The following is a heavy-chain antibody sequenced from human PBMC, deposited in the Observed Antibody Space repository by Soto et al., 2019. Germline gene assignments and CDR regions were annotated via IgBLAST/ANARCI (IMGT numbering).Heavy chain of an antibody. CDR1: GFTFSSYA. J-gene: IGHJ4*02. CDR3: AKGKYDGSGSYYNNLDY. V-gene: IGHV3-23*01. D-gene: IGHD3-10*01. Sequence: PGGSLRLSCAASGFTFSSYAMSWVRQAPGKGLEWVSAISGSGDSTYYADSVKGRFTISRDNSKNTLYVQMNSLRAEDTAVYYCAKGKYDGSGSYYNNLDYCAQGTVVTVSA. CDR2: ISGSGDST.